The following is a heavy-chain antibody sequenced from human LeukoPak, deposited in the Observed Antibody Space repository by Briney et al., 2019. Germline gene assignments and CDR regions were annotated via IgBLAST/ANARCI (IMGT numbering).Heavy chain of an antibody. CDR2: INPXXXGT. J-gene: IGHJ4*02. V-gene: IGHV1-2*02. D-gene: IGHD1-26*01. Sequence: GASVXXSCKASGYIFTGYYMXWXXQAPGQGLXXXGWINPXXXGTNSAXXFQXRXTXXRDTXISTAYMELSRLTSDDTAVYYCARHPYSGSYHFDYWGQGTLVTVSS. CDR3: ARHPYSGSYHFDY. CDR1: GYIFTGYY.